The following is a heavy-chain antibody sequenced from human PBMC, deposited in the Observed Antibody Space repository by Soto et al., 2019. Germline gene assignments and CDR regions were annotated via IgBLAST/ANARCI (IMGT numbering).Heavy chain of an antibody. D-gene: IGHD2-15*01. Sequence: GGSLRLSCAASGFTFGIYGMHWVRQAPGKGLEWVAVIWDDGGNKIYADSVKGRFTISRDNSRNILYLEMNSLRAEDTAVCYCATDRGSSPFDYWGQGTLVTVSS. J-gene: IGHJ4*02. CDR2: IWDDGGNK. V-gene: IGHV3-33*03. CDR3: ATDRGSSPFDY. CDR1: GFTFGIYG.